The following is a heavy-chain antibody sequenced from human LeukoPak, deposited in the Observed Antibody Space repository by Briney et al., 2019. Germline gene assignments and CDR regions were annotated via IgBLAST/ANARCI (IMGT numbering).Heavy chain of an antibody. CDR3: ARNYGGWFFDY. CDR2: ISSSSSTI. V-gene: IGHV3-48*01. CDR1: GLTFSSYS. Sequence: GGSLRLSCAASGLTFSSYSMNWVRQAPGKGLEWVSYISSSSSTIYYADSVKGRFTISRDNAKNSLYLQMNSLRAEDTAVYYCARNYGGWFFDYWGQGTLVTVSS. J-gene: IGHJ4*02. D-gene: IGHD6-19*01.